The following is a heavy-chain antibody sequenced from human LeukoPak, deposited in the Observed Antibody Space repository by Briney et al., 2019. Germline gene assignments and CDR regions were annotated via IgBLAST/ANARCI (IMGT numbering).Heavy chain of an antibody. Sequence: GGSLRLSCAASGFTFSSYSMNWVRQAPGKGLEWVSSISSSSSYIYYADSVKGRFTISRDNAKNSLYLQMNSLRAEDTAVYYCAKDFVPYSGSYFPWFDPWGQGTLVTVSS. CDR2: ISSSSSYI. CDR1: GFTFSSYS. J-gene: IGHJ5*02. D-gene: IGHD1-26*01. V-gene: IGHV3-21*01. CDR3: AKDFVPYSGSYFPWFDP.